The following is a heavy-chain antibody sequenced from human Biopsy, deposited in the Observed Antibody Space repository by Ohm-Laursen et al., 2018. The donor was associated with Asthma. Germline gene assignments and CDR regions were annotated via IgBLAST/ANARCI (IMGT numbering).Heavy chain of an antibody. CDR2: INSGGTS. CDR3: ARGDSSGWSHYYFDY. CDR1: GFTVSRDH. J-gene: IGHJ4*02. V-gene: IGHV3-53*01. Sequence: SLRLSCAATGFTVSRDHMFWVRQAPGKGLEWVSVINSGGTSHTADSVRGRFTISRDFSKNTLHLQMHSLRVEDTAVYYCARGDSSGWSHYYFDYWGQGTLVIVSS. D-gene: IGHD6-19*01.